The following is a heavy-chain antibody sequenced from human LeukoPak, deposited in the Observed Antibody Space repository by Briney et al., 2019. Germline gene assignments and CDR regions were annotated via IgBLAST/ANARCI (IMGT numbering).Heavy chain of an antibody. CDR3: ARPTYCGSDCYFNFDY. D-gene: IGHD2-21*02. V-gene: IGHV1-2*02. J-gene: IGHJ4*02. Sequence: ASVKVSCNTSGYTFATYFMHWVRQAPGQGLEWMGYIKPNSGVTNYAQKFRGRVTTTWDTSISTAYIELSGLTSDDTAIYYCARPTYCGSDCYFNFDYWGQGTLVTVSS. CDR1: GYTFATYF. CDR2: IKPNSGVT.